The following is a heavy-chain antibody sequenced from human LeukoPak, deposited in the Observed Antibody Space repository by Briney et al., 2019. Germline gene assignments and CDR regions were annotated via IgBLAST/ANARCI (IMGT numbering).Heavy chain of an antibody. V-gene: IGHV4-34*01. J-gene: IGHJ4*02. CDR1: GGSFSGYY. CDR2: INHSGST. Sequence: SETLSLTCAVYGGSFSGYYWSWIRQPPGKGLERIGEINHSGSTNYNPSLKSRVTISVDTSKNQFSLKLSSVTAADTAVYYCARGRVRARMVRGVSFDYWGQGTLVTVSS. D-gene: IGHD3-10*01. CDR3: ARGRVRARMVRGVSFDY.